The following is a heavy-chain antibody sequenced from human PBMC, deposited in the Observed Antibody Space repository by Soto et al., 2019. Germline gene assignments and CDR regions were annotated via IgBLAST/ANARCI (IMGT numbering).Heavy chain of an antibody. CDR2: INHSGST. CDR1: GGSFSGYY. CDR3: ARVGYGDFGYYYYYMDV. J-gene: IGHJ6*03. V-gene: IGHV4-34*01. D-gene: IGHD4-17*01. Sequence: QVQLQQWGAGLLKPSETLSLTCAVYGGSFSGYYWSWIRQPPGKGLEWIGEINHSGSTNYNPSPKSRVTTSVDTSKNQFSLKLSSVTAADTAVYYCARVGYGDFGYYYYYMDVWGKGTTVTVSS.